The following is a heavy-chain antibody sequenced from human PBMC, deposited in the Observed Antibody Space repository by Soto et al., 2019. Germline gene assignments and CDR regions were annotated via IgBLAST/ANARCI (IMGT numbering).Heavy chain of an antibody. CDR2: ISYDGSNK. CDR1: GFTFSSYG. CDR3: AKDGYYGSGSYYLINYYYYYGMDV. J-gene: IGHJ6*02. D-gene: IGHD3-10*01. V-gene: IGHV3-30*18. Sequence: VGSLRLSCAASGFTFSSYGMHWVRQAPGKGLEWVAVISYDGSNKYYADSVKGRFTISRDNSKNTLYLQMNSLRAEDTAVYYCAKDGYYGSGSYYLINYYYYYGMDVWGQGTTVTVS.